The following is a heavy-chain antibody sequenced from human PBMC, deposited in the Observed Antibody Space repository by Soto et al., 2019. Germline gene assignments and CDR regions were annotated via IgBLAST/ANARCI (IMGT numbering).Heavy chain of an antibody. Sequence: QVQLVQSGPEVKKPGASVKVSCKASGYTFTSFPLTWVRQAPGQGLEWMGWNSAYNGNTNYAQKLQGRVTMTTDTTASTAYMELSSMRSDDSAVYYCARGGVAARDGVDSWGQGTLVTVSS. CDR2: NSAYNGNT. D-gene: IGHD6-6*01. J-gene: IGHJ4*02. CDR1: GYTFTSFP. CDR3: ARGGVAARDGVDS. V-gene: IGHV1-18*01.